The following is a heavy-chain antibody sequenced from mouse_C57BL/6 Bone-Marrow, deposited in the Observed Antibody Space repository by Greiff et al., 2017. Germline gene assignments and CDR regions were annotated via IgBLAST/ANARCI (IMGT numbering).Heavy chain of an antibody. CDR3: ARRGYGSDSSYAMDY. CDR1: GYTFTSYG. CDR2: IYPRSGNT. Sequence: VQLQQSGAELARPGASVKLSCKASGYTFTSYGISWVKQRNGQGLEWIGEIYPRSGNTYYNEKFKGKATLTADKSSSTAYMELRSLTSEDSAVYFCARRGYGSDSSYAMDYWGQGTSVTVSS. D-gene: IGHD1-1*01. V-gene: IGHV1-81*01. J-gene: IGHJ4*01.